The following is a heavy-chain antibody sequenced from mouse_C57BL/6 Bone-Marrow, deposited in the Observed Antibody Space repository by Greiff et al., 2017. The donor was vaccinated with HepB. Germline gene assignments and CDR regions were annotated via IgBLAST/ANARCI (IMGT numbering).Heavy chain of an antibody. Sequence: QVQLQQSGAELARPGASVKLSCKASGYTFTSYGISWVKQRTGQGLEWIGEIYPRSGNTYYNEKFKGKATLTADKSSSTAYMEFRSLTSEDSAVYFCARKGITTVVATPFAYWGQGTLVTVSA. J-gene: IGHJ3*01. CDR2: IYPRSGNT. D-gene: IGHD1-1*01. CDR1: GYTFTSYG. V-gene: IGHV1-81*01. CDR3: ARKGITTVVATPFAY.